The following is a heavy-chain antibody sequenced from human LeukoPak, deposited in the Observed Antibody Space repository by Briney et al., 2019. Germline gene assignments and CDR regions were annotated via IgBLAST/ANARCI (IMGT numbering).Heavy chain of an antibody. Sequence: SETLPLTCTVSGGSISSYYWSWIRQPPGKGLEWIGYIYYSGSTNYNPSLKSRVTISVETSKNEFSLKLRSVTAADTAVYYCARVTGYRIEDYFDYWGQGTLVTVSS. V-gene: IGHV4-59*01. CDR2: IYYSGST. CDR1: GGSISSYY. J-gene: IGHJ4*02. D-gene: IGHD6-13*01. CDR3: ARVTGYRIEDYFDY.